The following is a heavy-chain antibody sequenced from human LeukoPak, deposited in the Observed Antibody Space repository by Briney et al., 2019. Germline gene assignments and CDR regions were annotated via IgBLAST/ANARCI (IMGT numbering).Heavy chain of an antibody. J-gene: IGHJ5*02. Sequence: GASVKVFCKASGGTFSSCAISWVRPAPGQGLEWMRGIIPIFGTSNYAQKFQGRVTITADESTSTAYMELSSLRSEDTAVDYCAVLYCSSTSCLMEPRNWFDPWGQGTLVTVSS. D-gene: IGHD2-2*01. CDR1: GGTFSSCA. V-gene: IGHV1-69*13. CDR3: AVLYCSSTSCLMEPRNWFDP. CDR2: IIPIFGTS.